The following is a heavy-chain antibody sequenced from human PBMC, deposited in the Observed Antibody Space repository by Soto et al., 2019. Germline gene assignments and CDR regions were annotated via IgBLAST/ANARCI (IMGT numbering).Heavy chain of an antibody. D-gene: IGHD3-16*02. J-gene: IGHJ4*02. CDR2: INVGDDKT. Sequence: QVQLVQSGAEVKKPGASVRLSCKVSGKSFDNFAVHWVRQTPGQRPGWMGRINVGDDKTKYSEKFQGRVIVSYDTSATTAYMELRALSSEDTAVYYCARAKYDYIWGSYHPVDQWAQGAQVTVAS. CDR1: GKSFDNFA. V-gene: IGHV1-3*01. CDR3: ARAKYDYIWGSYHPVDQ.